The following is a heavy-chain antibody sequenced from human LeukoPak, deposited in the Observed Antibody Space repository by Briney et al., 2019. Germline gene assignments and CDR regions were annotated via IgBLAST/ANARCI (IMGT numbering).Heavy chain of an antibody. Sequence: GESLKISCRGSGYSFTSYWVGWVRQMPGKGLEWMGIISPRDSNIKYSPSFQGQVTLSVDNSVNTAYLQWSSLKASDTAMYYCVRHWANRGWYGDYWGHGTLVTVSS. CDR1: GYSFTSYW. J-gene: IGHJ4*01. D-gene: IGHD6-19*01. CDR2: ISPRDSNI. V-gene: IGHV5-51*01. CDR3: VRHWANRGWYGDY.